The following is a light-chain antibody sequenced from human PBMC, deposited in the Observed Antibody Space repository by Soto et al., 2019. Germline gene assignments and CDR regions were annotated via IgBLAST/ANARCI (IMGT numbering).Light chain of an antibody. CDR1: QSVNTN. V-gene: IGKV3-15*01. Sequence: VVTQSPATLAVSPGESATLSCRASQSVNTNLAWYQQKPGQAPMLLMYDASTRATGIPARFSGSGSGTEFTLTISSLQSEDFAIDYCQQYSKWPPWTFGPGTRVEVK. CDR3: QQYSKWPPWT. CDR2: DAS. J-gene: IGKJ1*01.